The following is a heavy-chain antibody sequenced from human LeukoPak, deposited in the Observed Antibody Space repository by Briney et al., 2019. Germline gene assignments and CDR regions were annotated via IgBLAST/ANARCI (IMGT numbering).Heavy chain of an antibody. CDR2: ISYDGSNK. J-gene: IGHJ4*02. D-gene: IGHD2-8*01. CDR1: GFTFSSYA. Sequence: SGRSLRLSCAASGFTFSSYAMHWVRQAPGKGLEWVAVISYDGSNKYYADSVKGRFTISRDNSKNTLYLQMNSLRAEDTAVYYCARDLGYCTNGVCHTRFDYWGQGTLVAVSS. CDR3: ARDLGYCTNGVCHTRFDY. V-gene: IGHV3-30-3*01.